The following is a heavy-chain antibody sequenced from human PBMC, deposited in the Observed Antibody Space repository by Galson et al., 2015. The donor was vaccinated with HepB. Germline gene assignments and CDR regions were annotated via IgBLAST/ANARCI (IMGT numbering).Heavy chain of an antibody. CDR1: GDSVSRNSAT. J-gene: IGHJ4*02. D-gene: IGHD3-22*01. Sequence: CAISGDSVSRNSATWNWMRQSPSRGLEWLGRTYYRSKWYNEYAVSVKSRITVNPDTSKNQFSLQLNSVTPEDTAVYYCARESSGYYLDYWGQGTLVTVSS. CDR3: ARESSGYYLDY. CDR2: TYYRSKWYN. V-gene: IGHV6-1*01.